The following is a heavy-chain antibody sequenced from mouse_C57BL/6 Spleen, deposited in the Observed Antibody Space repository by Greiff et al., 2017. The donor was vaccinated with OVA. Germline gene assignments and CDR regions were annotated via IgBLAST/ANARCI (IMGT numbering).Heavy chain of an antibody. CDR2: IRLRSDNYAT. J-gene: IGHJ3*01. Sequence: EVQLQESGGGLVQPGGSMKLSCVASGFTFSNYWMNWVRQSPVKGLEWVVQIRLRSDNYATHYAESVKGRFTISRDDSKRSVNLQMNNLRAEVPGIYYCTTSHYAWFAYWGQGTPLTVSA. D-gene: IGHD2-5*01. CDR1: GFTFSNYW. CDR3: TTSHYAWFAY. V-gene: IGHV6-3*01.